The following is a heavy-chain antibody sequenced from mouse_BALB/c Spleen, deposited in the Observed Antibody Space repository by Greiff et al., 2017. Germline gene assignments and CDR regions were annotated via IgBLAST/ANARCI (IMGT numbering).Heavy chain of an antibody. CDR3: TRGRITTYLDY. CDR1: GYTFTSYR. D-gene: IGHD1-1*01. V-gene: IGHV1S22*01. Sequence: LQQPGSELARPGASVKLSCKPSGYTFTSYRMHWVKQRHGQGLAWIGNNYPGSGSTNYDEKFKSKNTLTVDTSSSTAYMHLSSLTSEDSAVYYSTRGRITTYLDYWGQGTTLTVSS. J-gene: IGHJ2*01. CDR2: NYPGSGST.